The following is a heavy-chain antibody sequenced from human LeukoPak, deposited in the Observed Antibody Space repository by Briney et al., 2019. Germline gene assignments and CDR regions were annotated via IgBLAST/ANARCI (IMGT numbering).Heavy chain of an antibody. J-gene: IGHJ4*02. CDR1: GFTFSSYG. D-gene: IGHD3-22*01. V-gene: IGHV3-23*01. CDR3: AKATVYGDSSAYFDY. CDR2: ISGSGGST. Sequence: GGSLRLSCAASGFTFSSYGMGWVRQAPGKGLEWVSAISGSGGSTYYADSVKGRFTISRDNSKNTLYLQMNSLRAEDTAVYFCAKATVYGDSSAYFDYWGQGTLVTVSS.